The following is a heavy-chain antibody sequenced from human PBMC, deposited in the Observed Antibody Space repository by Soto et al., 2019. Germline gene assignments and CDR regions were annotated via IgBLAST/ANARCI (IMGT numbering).Heavy chain of an antibody. Sequence: QVQLVESGGGVVQPGRSLRLSCAASGFTLSAYTMHWVRQPPGKGLEWVADISYDGKNERYTDPVKGRFTVSRDNSKSTVYLQMNSLKSEDTALYYCARDGYSGRSDGFDIWGQGTMVTVSS. CDR3: ARDGYSGRSDGFDI. D-gene: IGHD1-26*01. CDR2: ISYDGKNE. CDR1: GFTLSAYT. V-gene: IGHV3-30*04. J-gene: IGHJ3*02.